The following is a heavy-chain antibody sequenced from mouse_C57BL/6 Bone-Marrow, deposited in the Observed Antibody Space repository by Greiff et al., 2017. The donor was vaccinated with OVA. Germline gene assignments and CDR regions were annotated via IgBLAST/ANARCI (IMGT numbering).Heavy chain of an antibody. Sequence: QVQLQQSGPELVKPGASVKISCKASGYAFSSSWMNWVKQRPGKGLEWIGRISPGDGDTNYNGKFKGKATLTADKSSSTAYMQLSSLTSEDSAVYFCASLRYSWFAYWGQGTLVTVSA. D-gene: IGHD1-1*01. CDR1: GYAFSSSW. V-gene: IGHV1-82*01. J-gene: IGHJ3*01. CDR3: ASLRYSWFAY. CDR2: ISPGDGDT.